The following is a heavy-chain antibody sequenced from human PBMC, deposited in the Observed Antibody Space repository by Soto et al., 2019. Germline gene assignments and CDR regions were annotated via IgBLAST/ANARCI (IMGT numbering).Heavy chain of an antibody. CDR3: ARLTSQGPRFDS. Sequence: SETLSLTCAVSGASVSSSDWCAWVRQPPGKGLQWIGEIYQSGKTNYNPSLESRVTMSIDRSMDEFSLKVTSLTAADTAVYYCARLTSQGPRFDSWGQGSLVTVSS. CDR1: GASVSSSDW. CDR2: IYQSGKT. V-gene: IGHV4-4*02. J-gene: IGHJ4*02.